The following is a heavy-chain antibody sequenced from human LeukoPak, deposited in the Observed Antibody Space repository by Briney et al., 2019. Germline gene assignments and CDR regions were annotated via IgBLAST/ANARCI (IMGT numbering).Heavy chain of an antibody. CDR3: ARAYSGSYQTFDY. CDR2: IYYSGST. CDR1: GGSISSGSYY. J-gene: IGHJ4*02. Sequence: SETLSLTCTVSGGSISSGSYYWSWIRQPAGKGLEWIGYIYYSGSTNYNPSLKSRVTISVDTSKNQFSLKLSSVTAADTAVYYCARAYSGSYQTFDYWGQGTLVTVSS. D-gene: IGHD1-26*01. V-gene: IGHV4-61*10.